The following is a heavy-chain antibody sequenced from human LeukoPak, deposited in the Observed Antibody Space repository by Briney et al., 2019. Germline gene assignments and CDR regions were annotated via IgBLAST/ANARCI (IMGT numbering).Heavy chain of an antibody. Sequence: GGSLRLSCAASGFTFSSYDIHWVRQAPGKGLEWVAFIRYDGSNKYYADSVRGRFTISRDNSKNTLYLQVNSLRAEDTAVYFCAKGSKAVLFTRDHYMDVWGKGTTVTISS. V-gene: IGHV3-30*02. CDR2: IRYDGSNK. CDR1: GFTFSSYD. D-gene: IGHD6-19*01. CDR3: AKGSKAVLFTRDHYMDV. J-gene: IGHJ6*03.